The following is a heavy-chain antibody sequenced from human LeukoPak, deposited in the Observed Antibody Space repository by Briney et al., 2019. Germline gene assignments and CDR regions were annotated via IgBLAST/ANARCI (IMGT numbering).Heavy chain of an antibody. V-gene: IGHV1-2*04. J-gene: IGHJ3*02. CDR1: GYTFTGYY. Sequence: GASVKVSCKASGYTFTGYYMHWVRQAPGQGLEWMGWINPNSGGTNYAQKFQGWVTMTRDTSISTAYMELSRLRSDDTAVYYCARLANHSSYRYGDAFDIWGQGTMVTVSS. CDR2: INPNSGGT. D-gene: IGHD3-16*02. CDR3: ARLANHSSYRYGDAFDI.